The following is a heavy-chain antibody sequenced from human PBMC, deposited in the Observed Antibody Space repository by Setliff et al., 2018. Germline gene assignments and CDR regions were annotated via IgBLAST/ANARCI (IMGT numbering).Heavy chain of an antibody. CDR1: GYSFTSHY. D-gene: IGHD6-25*01. Sequence: ASVKVSCKTSGYSFTSHYMHWVRQAPGQGLEWMGIINPGGLSSSSTQKFEGRVTMTRDTSTSTVHMELNSLTSDDTAVYYCARAGLAAAGRKGVFDHWGQGTLVTVSS. V-gene: IGHV1-46*01. CDR3: ARAGLAAAGRKGVFDH. CDR2: INPGGLSS. J-gene: IGHJ4*02.